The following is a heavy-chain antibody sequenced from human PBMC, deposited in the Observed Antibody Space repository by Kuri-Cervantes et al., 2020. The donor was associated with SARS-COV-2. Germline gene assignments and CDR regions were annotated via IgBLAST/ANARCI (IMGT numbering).Heavy chain of an antibody. CDR3: ARTNKQWRGYFDY. CDR1: GGSISTSSYY. V-gene: IGHV4-39*01. J-gene: IGHJ4*02. CDR2: IYYSGST. D-gene: IGHD6-19*01. Sequence: SETRSLTCTLPGGSISTSSYYWGWIRQPPGKGLEWIWSIYYSGSTYYNPSLKCRVTIAVDTCKNQFSLKLSSVTAADTAVYSCARTNKQWRGYFDYWGQGTLVTVSS.